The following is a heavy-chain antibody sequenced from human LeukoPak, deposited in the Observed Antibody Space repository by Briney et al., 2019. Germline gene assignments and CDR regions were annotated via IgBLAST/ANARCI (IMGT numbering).Heavy chain of an antibody. CDR2: INPNSGGT. CDR1: GYTFTDYY. D-gene: IGHD5-12*01. J-gene: IGHJ4*02. Sequence: ASVKVSCKASGYTFTDYYMHWVRHAPGQGLEWMGWINPNSGGTDYAQKFQGRVTMTRATSISTAFMALTSLRSDDTAVYFCARESGIVATTITTPLDYWGQGTLVTVSS. CDR3: ARESGIVATTITTPLDY. V-gene: IGHV1-2*02.